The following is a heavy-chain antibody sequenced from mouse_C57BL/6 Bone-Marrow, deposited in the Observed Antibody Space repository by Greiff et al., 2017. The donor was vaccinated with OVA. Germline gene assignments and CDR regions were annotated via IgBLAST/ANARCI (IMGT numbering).Heavy chain of an antibody. CDR1: GFNIKDYY. J-gene: IGHJ3*01. D-gene: IGHD2-3*01. CDR2: IDPEDGDT. V-gene: IGHV14-1*01. CDR3: TYDGYYFWFAY. Sequence: EVKLQESGAELVRPGASVKLSCTASGFNIKDYYMHWVKQRPEQGLEWIGRIDPEDGDTEYAPKFQGKATMTADTSSNTAYLQLSSLTSEDTAVYYCTYDGYYFWFAYWGQGTLVTVSA.